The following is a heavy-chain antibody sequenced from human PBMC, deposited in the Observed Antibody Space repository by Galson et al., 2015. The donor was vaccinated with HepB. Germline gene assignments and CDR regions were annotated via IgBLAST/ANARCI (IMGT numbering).Heavy chain of an antibody. CDR2: IKQDGSEK. CDR3: ARVGIAARLLLYYYYNGMDV. Sequence: SLRLSCAASGFSFSSYWMSWVRQAPGKGLEWVANIKQDGSEKYYVDSVKGRFTISRDNAKNSLYLQMTSLRAEDTAVYYCARVGIAARLLLYYYYNGMDVWGQGTTVTVSS. CDR1: GFSFSSYW. V-gene: IGHV3-7*03. D-gene: IGHD6-6*01. J-gene: IGHJ6*01.